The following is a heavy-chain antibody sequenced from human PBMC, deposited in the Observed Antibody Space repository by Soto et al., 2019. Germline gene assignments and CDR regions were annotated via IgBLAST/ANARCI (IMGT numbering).Heavy chain of an antibody. J-gene: IGHJ4*02. D-gene: IGHD5-18*01. CDR3: AREITDGYSYGSSFDY. V-gene: IGHV4-30-4*01. CDR1: GGSISSGDYY. Sequence: QVQLQESGPGLVKPSQTLSLTCTVSGGSISSGDYYWSWIRQPPGKGLEWTGYIYYSGSTYYNPSLKSRVTISVDTSKNQCSLKLSSVSAADTGVYYCAREITDGYSYGSSFDYWGQGTLVTVSS. CDR2: IYYSGST.